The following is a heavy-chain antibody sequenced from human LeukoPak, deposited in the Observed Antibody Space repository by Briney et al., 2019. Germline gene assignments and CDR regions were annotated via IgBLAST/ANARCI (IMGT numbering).Heavy chain of an antibody. J-gene: IGHJ6*03. D-gene: IGHD6-6*01. V-gene: IGHV5-51*01. CDR2: IYPGDSDT. Sequence: GESLKISCKGSGYGFTSYWIGWVRQMPGKGLEWMGIIYPGDSDTRYSPSFQGQVTISADKSINTAYLQWSSLKASDTAMYYCARQGGSSSKGYYYYYMDVWGKGTTVTVSS. CDR1: GYGFTSYW. CDR3: ARQGGSSSKGYYYYYMDV.